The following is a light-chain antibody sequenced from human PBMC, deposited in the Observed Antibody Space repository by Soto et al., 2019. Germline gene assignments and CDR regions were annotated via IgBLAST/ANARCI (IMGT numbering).Light chain of an antibody. V-gene: IGLV2-8*01. CDR2: EVS. CDR3: SSFADSSARDYV. CDR1: SGDIGAFRY. J-gene: IGLJ1*01. Sequence: QSVLTQPPSASGSPGQSVTISCTGTSGDIGAFRYVSWYQQRPGKAPKLIIYEVSERPSGVPDRFSGSKSGNTASLTVSGLQAEDEADYYCSSFADSSARDYVFGGGTKLTVL.